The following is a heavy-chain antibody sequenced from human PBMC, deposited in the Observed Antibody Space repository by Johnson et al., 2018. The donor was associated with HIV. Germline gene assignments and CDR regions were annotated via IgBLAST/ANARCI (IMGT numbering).Heavy chain of an antibody. J-gene: IGHJ3*02. V-gene: IGHV3-20*04. CDR3: ARGRGYGAERGALDN. CDR2: INWSGHDT. CDR1: GFTFDDYG. D-gene: IGHD4-17*01. Sequence: EQLVESGGGVVWPGGSLRLSCAASGFTFDDYGMNWVRQVPGKGLEWVSGINWSGHDTAYSDSVKGRFTISRDNAKNSLYLQMNGLRDEDTAWYYCARGRGYGAERGALDNWGQGTMVTVSA.